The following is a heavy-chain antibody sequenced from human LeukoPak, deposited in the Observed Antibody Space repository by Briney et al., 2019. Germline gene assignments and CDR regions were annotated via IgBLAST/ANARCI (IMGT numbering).Heavy chain of an antibody. D-gene: IGHD2-15*01. CDR1: GFTFNIYS. J-gene: IGHJ5*02. CDR2: ITSSSHYI. Sequence: PGGSLRLSCAASGFTFNIYSMNWVRQAPGKGLEWVSRITSSSHYIYYADSVKGRFTISRDNAKNSLYLDMSSLRADDTAVYYCARAESSGSGGLDPWGQGTLVTVSS. V-gene: IGHV3-21*01. CDR3: ARAESSGSGGLDP.